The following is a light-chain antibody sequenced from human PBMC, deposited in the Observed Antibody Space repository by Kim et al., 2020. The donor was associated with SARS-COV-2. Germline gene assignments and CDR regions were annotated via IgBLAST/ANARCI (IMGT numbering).Light chain of an antibody. J-gene: IGLJ3*02. Sequence: GQRVTITCSGSSYNIGTNTVNWYQQRPGTAPKLFIYSNNQRPSGVPDRFSGYKSGTSASLAISGLQSEDEADYYCAAWDDSLKGGVFGGGTKLTVL. CDR3: AAWDDSLKGGV. CDR1: SYNIGTNT. CDR2: SNN. V-gene: IGLV1-44*01.